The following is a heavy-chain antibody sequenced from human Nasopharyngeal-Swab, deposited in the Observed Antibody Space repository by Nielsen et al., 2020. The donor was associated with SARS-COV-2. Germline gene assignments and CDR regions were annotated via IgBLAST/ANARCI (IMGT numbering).Heavy chain of an antibody. D-gene: IGHD6-19*01. CDR3: ARGSTVAGADY. J-gene: IGHJ4*02. CDR1: AGSVNTYY. CDR2: IYYSGST. V-gene: IGHV4-59*02. Sequence: SETLSLTCTVSAGSVNTYYWSWIRQPPGKGLEWIGYIYYSGSTNYNPSLKSRVTISVDTSKNQFSLKLSSVTAADTAVYYCARGSTVAGADYWGQGTLVTVSS.